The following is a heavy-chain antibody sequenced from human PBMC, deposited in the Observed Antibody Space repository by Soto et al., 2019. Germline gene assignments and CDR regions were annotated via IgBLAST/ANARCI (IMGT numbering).Heavy chain of an antibody. CDR2: IDPSDSQT. V-gene: IGHV5-10-1*01. D-gene: IGHD3-22*01. CDR3: ARQIYDSDTGPNFQYYFDS. CDR1: GYSFAGYW. Sequence: PGESLKISCKGSGYSFAGYWITWVRQKPGKGLEWMGRIDPSDSQTYYSPSFRGHVTISATKSITAVFLQWSSLRASDTAMYYCARQIYDSDTGPNFQYYFDSWGQGTPVTVSS. J-gene: IGHJ4*02.